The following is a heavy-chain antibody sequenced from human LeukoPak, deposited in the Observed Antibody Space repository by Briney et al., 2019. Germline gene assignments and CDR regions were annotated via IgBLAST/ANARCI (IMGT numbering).Heavy chain of an antibody. J-gene: IGHJ3*02. V-gene: IGHV3-23*01. CDR2: ISGSGIST. D-gene: IGHD3-22*01. Sequence: GGSLRLSCVVSGFTFSTYNMNWVRQAPGKGLEWVSGISGSGISTYYADSVKGRFTISRDNSKNTLYLQMNSLRVEDTAVYYCAKSWNYYDSSGDDALDIWGQGTMVTVSS. CDR3: AKSWNYYDSSGDDALDI. CDR1: GFTFSTYN.